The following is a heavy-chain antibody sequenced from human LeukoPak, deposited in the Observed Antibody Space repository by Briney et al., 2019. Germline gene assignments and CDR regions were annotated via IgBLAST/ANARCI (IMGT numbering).Heavy chain of an antibody. J-gene: IGHJ4*02. CDR1: GYTFTGYY. V-gene: IGHV1-2*04. D-gene: IGHD5-24*01. CDR3: ARAAMNLDGYNWWYFDY. CDR2: INPNSGGT. Sequence: ASVTVSFKASGYTFTGYYMHLVRQAPGQGLEWMGWINPNSGGTNYAQKFQGWVTMTRDTSISTAYMELSRLRSDDTAVYYCARAAMNLDGYNWWYFDYWGQGTLVTVSS.